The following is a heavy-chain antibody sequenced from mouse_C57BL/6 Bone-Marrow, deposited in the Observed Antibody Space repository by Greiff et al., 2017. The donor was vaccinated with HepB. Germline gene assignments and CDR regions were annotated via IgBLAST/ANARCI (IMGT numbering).Heavy chain of an antibody. Sequence: VQLQQSGAELVRPGASVKLSCTASGFNIKDDYMHWVKQRPEQGLEWIGWIDPENGDTEYASKSQGKATITADTSSNTAYLQLSSLTSEDTAVYYCTTLYGSKYYFDYWGQGTTLTVSS. CDR3: TTLYGSKYYFDY. J-gene: IGHJ2*01. V-gene: IGHV14-4*01. CDR1: GFNIKDDY. CDR2: IDPENGDT. D-gene: IGHD1-1*01.